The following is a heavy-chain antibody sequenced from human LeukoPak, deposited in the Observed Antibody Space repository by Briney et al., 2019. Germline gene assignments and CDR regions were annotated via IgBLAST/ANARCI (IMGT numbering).Heavy chain of an antibody. J-gene: IGHJ4*02. D-gene: IGHD3-10*01. Sequence: GGSLRLSCAASGFTFSNAWMSWVRQAPGKGLEWVGRIKSKTDGGTTDYAAPVKGRFTISRDDPKNTLYLQMNSLKTEDTAVYYCTTQDRGVIITAYWGQGTLVTVSS. V-gene: IGHV3-15*01. CDR1: GFTFSNAW. CDR2: IKSKTDGGTT. CDR3: TTQDRGVIITAY.